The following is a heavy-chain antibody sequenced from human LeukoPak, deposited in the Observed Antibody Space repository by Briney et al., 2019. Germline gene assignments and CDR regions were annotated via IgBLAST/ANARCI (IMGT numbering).Heavy chain of an antibody. CDR2: NYYSGST. CDR1: GGSISSYY. Sequence: SETLSLTCTVSGGSISSYYWSWIRQPPGKGLEWIGYNYYSGSTNYNPSLKSRVTISVDTSKNQFSLKLSTVTAADTAVYYCARTPPYCSGGSCYPVIYYYGMDVWGKGTTVTVSS. J-gene: IGHJ6*04. V-gene: IGHV4-59*01. CDR3: ARTPPYCSGGSCYPVIYYYGMDV. D-gene: IGHD2-15*01.